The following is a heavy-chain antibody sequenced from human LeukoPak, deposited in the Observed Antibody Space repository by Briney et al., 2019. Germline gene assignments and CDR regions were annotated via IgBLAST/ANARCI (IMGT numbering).Heavy chain of an antibody. CDR2: IYYSGST. D-gene: IGHD3-22*01. Sequence: SETLSLTCTVSGGSISSYYWSWIRQPPGKGLEWIGSIYYSGSTYYNPSPKSRVTISVDTSKNQFSLKLSSVTAADTAVFYCASSDSSGYYYPSWGQGTLVTVSS. CDR1: GGSISSYY. J-gene: IGHJ4*02. CDR3: ASSDSSGYYYPS. V-gene: IGHV4-59*12.